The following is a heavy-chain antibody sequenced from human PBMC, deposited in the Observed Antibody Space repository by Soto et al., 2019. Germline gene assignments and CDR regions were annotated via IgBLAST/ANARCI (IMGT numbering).Heavy chain of an antibody. CDR3: ARGTYYYDSSGYSPYYFDY. CDR2: IIPIFGTA. V-gene: IGHV1-69*01. J-gene: IGHJ4*02. D-gene: IGHD3-22*01. Sequence: QGLEWMGGIIPIFGTANYAQKFQGRVTITADESTSTAYMELSSLRSEDTAVYYCARGTYYYDSSGYSPYYFDYRGQGTLVIGSS.